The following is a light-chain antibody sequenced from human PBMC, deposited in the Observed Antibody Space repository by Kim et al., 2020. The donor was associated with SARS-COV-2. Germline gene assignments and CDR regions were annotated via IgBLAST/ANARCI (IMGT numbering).Light chain of an antibody. J-gene: IGKJ4*01. CDR1: QSIRNW. Sequence: SSVGDRVTITCRASQSIRNWLAWYQQKPGKAPKLLIYKAYTLESGVSSRFTGSGSGTEFTLTISSLQPEDFATYYCQQANSFPPTFGGGTKVDIK. CDR3: QQANSFPPT. V-gene: IGKV1-5*03. CDR2: KAY.